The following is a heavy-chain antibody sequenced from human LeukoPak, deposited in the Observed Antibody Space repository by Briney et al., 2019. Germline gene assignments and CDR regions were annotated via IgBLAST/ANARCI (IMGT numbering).Heavy chain of an antibody. V-gene: IGHV3-66*01. Sequence: GGSLRLSCAASGFTVSNYFMSWVRKAPGKGLEWVSVIYSGGETHYADSVKGRFTLSRDNSKNTLLLQMNSLRVEDTAVYYCTRDPDAWGQGTLVTVSS. CDR1: GFTVSNYF. J-gene: IGHJ5*02. CDR2: IYSGGET. CDR3: TRDPDA.